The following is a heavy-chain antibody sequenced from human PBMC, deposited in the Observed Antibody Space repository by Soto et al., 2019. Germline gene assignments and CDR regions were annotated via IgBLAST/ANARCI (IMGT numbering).Heavy chain of an antibody. CDR2: IYYSGST. CDR1: GGSISSSSYY. J-gene: IGHJ5*02. D-gene: IGHD6-13*01. V-gene: IGHV4-39*07. Sequence: SETLSLTCTVSGGSISSSSYYWGWIRQPPGKGLEWIGNIYYSGSTYYNPSLKSRVTISVDTSKNQFSLKLSSVTAADTAVYYCARERIAAADRYWFHPWGQGTMLTVS. CDR3: ARERIAAADRYWFHP.